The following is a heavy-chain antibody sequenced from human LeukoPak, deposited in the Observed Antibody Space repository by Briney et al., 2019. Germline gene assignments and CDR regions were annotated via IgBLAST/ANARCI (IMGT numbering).Heavy chain of an antibody. D-gene: IGHD6-13*01. CDR2: IYTSGST. CDR3: ARDDAAAGTGVDY. J-gene: IGHJ4*02. Sequence: PSETLSLTCTVSGYSISSGYYWGWIRQPAGKGLEWIGRIYTSGSTNYNPSLKSRVTISVDTSKNQFSLKLSSVTAADTAVYYCARDDAAAGTGVDYWGQGTLVTVSS. CDR1: GYSISSGYY. V-gene: IGHV4-61*02.